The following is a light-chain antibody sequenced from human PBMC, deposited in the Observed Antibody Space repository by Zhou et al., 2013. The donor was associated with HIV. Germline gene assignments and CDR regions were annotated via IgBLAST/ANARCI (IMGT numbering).Light chain of an antibody. CDR3: HQYSLSPLT. Sequence: EIVMTQSPATVSLSPGERATLSCRASQSVSSNYLAWYQQKPGQAPRLLIYAASSRATGIPDRFSGSGSGTDFTLIISRLEPEDFAVYYCHQYSLSPLTFGQGTKVDIK. CDR2: AAS. CDR1: QSVSSNY. V-gene: IGKV3-20*01. J-gene: IGKJ1*01.